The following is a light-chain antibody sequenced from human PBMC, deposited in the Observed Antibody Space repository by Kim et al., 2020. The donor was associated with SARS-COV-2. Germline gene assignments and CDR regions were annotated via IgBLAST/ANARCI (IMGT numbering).Light chain of an antibody. CDR1: QTVISNY. CDR2: AAS. J-gene: IGKJ4*01. Sequence: PGQRAILSCRASQTVISNYLAWYQQKPGQSPRLLIHAASNRATGIPDRFTGSGSGTDFTLIITRLEPEDFAMYYCQQYGKSPPLIFGGGTKVDIK. V-gene: IGKV3-20*01. CDR3: QQYGKSPPLI.